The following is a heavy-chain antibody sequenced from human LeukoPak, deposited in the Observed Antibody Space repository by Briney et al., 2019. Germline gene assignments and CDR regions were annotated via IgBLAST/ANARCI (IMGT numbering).Heavy chain of an antibody. CDR1: GGSISSYY. D-gene: IGHD2-2*01. CDR2: IYHSGST. CDR3: ARHWKYQPLSRYFDL. Sequence: SETLSLTCTVSGGSISSYYWSWIRQPPGKGLEWIGYIYHSGSTNYNPSLKSRVTISVDTSKNQFSLKLSSVTAADTAVYYCARHWKYQPLSRYFDLWGRGTLVTVSS. J-gene: IGHJ2*01. V-gene: IGHV4-59*08.